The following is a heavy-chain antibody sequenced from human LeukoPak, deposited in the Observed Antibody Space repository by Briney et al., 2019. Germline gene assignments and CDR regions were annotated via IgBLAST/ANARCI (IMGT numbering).Heavy chain of an antibody. CDR1: GGSISSYY. Sequence: SETLSLTCTVSGGSISSYYWGWIRQPAGKGLEWIGRTYTSVNTNYNPSLKSRVTMSVDTSKNQFSLNLSSVTAADTAVYYCARGQSSGWYLESWGQGTLVTVSS. CDR3: ARGQSSGWYLES. D-gene: IGHD6-19*01. CDR2: TYTSVNT. J-gene: IGHJ4*02. V-gene: IGHV4-4*07.